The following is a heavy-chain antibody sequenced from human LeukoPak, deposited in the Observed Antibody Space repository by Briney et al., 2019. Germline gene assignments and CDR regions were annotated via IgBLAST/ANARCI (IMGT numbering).Heavy chain of an antibody. CDR3: AKGGLIVATSPHDY. D-gene: IGHD5-12*01. Sequence: GGSLRLSCAASGFTFSSYAMSWVRQAPGKGLEWASAISGSGGSTYYADSVKGRFTISRDNSKNTLYLQMNSLRAEDTAVYYCAKGGLIVATSPHDYWGQGTLVTVSS. CDR2: ISGSGGST. V-gene: IGHV3-23*01. J-gene: IGHJ4*02. CDR1: GFTFSSYA.